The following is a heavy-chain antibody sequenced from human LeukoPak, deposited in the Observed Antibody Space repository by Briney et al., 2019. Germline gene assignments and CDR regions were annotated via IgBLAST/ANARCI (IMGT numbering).Heavy chain of an antibody. CDR1: GGSISSYY. CDR3: AIPSRYCSGGSCRYFDY. Sequence: SETLSLTCTVSGGSISSYYWSWIRQPPGKGLEWIGEINHSGSTNYNPSLKSRVTISVDTSKNQFSLKLSSVTAADTAVYYCAIPSRYCSGGSCRYFDYWGQGTLVTVSS. CDR2: INHSGST. D-gene: IGHD2-15*01. J-gene: IGHJ4*02. V-gene: IGHV4-34*01.